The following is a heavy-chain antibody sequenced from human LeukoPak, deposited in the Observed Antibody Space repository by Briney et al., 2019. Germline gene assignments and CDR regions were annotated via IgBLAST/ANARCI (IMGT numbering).Heavy chain of an antibody. CDR1: GGSISSYY. CDR3: ARDQISNYDFWSGYYVYDAFDI. D-gene: IGHD3-3*01. V-gene: IGHV4-4*07. J-gene: IGHJ3*02. CDR2: IYTSGST. Sequence: PSETLSLTCTVSGGSISSYYWSWIRQPAGKGLEWIGRIYTSGSTNYNPSLKSRVTMSVDTSKNQFSLKLSSVTAADTAVYYCARDQISNYDFWSGYYVYDAFDIWGQGTMVTVSS.